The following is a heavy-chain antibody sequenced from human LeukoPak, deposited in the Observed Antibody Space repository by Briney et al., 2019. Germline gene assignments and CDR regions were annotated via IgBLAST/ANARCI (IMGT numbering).Heavy chain of an antibody. CDR1: GGTFSSYA. J-gene: IGHJ4*02. D-gene: IGHD3-10*01. CDR3: ARGRGGELDY. Sequence: SVKVSCKASGGTFSSYAIGWVRQAPGQGLEWMGGIIPIFGTANYAQKFRGRVTITADKSTRTAYMELSSLRSEDTAVYYCARGRGGELDYWGQGTLVTVSS. CDR2: IIPIFGTA. V-gene: IGHV1-69*06.